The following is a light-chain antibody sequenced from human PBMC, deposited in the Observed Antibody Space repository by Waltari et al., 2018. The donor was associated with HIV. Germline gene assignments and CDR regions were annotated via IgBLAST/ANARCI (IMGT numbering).Light chain of an antibody. V-gene: IGLV2-23*02. CDR2: DVF. Sequence: QSALTHPASVSGSPGQSITVSCTATSSHVGGYNFVSWYQQHPGKAPKLIIFDVFKRPAGVSERFSGSRSGNTASLTVSGLQAEDEADYYCCSYAGSRTWVFGGGTALTVL. CDR3: CSYAGSRTWV. J-gene: IGLJ3*02. CDR1: SSHVGGYNF.